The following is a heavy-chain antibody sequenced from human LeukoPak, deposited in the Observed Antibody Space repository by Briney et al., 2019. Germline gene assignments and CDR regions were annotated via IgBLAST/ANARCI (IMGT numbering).Heavy chain of an antibody. CDR3: ARERYFDWLGAFDI. CDR1: GFTFSTYW. Sequence: PGGSLRLSCAASGFTFSTYWMTWVRQAPGKGLEWVANIKQDGSEKSYVDSVKGRFTISRDNSKNTLYLQMNSLRAEDTAVYYCARERYFDWLGAFDIWGQGTMVTVSS. J-gene: IGHJ3*02. V-gene: IGHV3-7*03. D-gene: IGHD3-9*01. CDR2: IKQDGSEK.